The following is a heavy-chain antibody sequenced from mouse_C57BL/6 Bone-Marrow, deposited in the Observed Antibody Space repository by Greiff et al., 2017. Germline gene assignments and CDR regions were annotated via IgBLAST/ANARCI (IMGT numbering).Heavy chain of an antibody. CDR1: GFTFSSYA. Sequence: EVQLVESGGGLVKPGGSLKLSCAASGFTFSSYAMSWVRQTPEKRLEWVATISDGGSYTYYPDNVKGRFTLSRANAKNNLYLQMSHLKSEDTAMYYCARDPYGSRPNWYFDVWGTGTTVTVSS. D-gene: IGHD1-1*01. J-gene: IGHJ1*03. V-gene: IGHV5-4*01. CDR3: ARDPYGSRPNWYFDV. CDR2: ISDGGSYT.